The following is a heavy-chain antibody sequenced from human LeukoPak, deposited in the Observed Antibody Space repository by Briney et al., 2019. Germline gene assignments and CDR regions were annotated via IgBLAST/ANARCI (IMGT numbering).Heavy chain of an antibody. D-gene: IGHD2-2*03. CDR2: ISAYNGNT. CDR3: ARDVDIVVVPAANWFDP. J-gene: IGHJ5*02. V-gene: IGHV1-18*04. Sequence: ASVKVSCKASGYTFTSYYMHWVRQAPGQGLEWMGWISAYNGNTNYAQKLQGRVTMTTDTSTSTAYMELRSLRSDDTAVYYCARDVDIVVVPAANWFDPWGQGTLVTVSS. CDR1: GYTFTSYY.